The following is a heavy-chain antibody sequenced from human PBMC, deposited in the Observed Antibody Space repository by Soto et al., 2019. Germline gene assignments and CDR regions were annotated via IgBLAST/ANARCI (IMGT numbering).Heavy chain of an antibody. CDR3: ARGGSEAAAGWFDP. D-gene: IGHD6-13*01. CDR1: GFTFSSYA. CDR2: ISYDGSNK. Sequence: GGSLRLSCAASGFTFSSYAMHWVRQAPGKGLEWVAVISYDGSNKYYADSVKGRFTISRDNSKNTMYLQKNSLRAEDTAVYYCARGGSEAAAGWFDPWGQGTLVTVSS. J-gene: IGHJ5*02. V-gene: IGHV3-30-3*01.